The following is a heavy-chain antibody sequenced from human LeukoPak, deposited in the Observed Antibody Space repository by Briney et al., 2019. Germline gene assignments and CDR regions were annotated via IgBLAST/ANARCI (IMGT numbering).Heavy chain of an antibody. CDR2: ISSSSSYI. J-gene: IGHJ4*02. V-gene: IGHV3-21*01. CDR3: ARDPYGEGGAYFDY. Sequence: NPGGSLRLSCAASGFTFSTYSMNWVRQAPGKGLEWVSSISSSSSYIYYADSVKGRFTISRDNAKNSLYLQMNSLRAEDTAVYYCARDPYGEGGAYFDYWGQGTLVTVSS. CDR1: GFTFSTYS. D-gene: IGHD4-17*01.